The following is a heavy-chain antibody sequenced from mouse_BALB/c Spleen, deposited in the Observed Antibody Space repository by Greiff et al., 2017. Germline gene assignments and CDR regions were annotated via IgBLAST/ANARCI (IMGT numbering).Heavy chain of an antibody. Sequence: EVQLQESGGGLVKPGGSLKLSCAASGFAFSSYDMSWVRQTPEKRLEWVAYISSGGGSTYYPDTVKGRFTISRDNAKNTLYLQMSSLKSEDTAMYYCARHYYGSSYGYFDVWGAGTTVTVSS. J-gene: IGHJ1*01. D-gene: IGHD1-1*01. CDR1: GFAFSSYD. V-gene: IGHV5-12-1*01. CDR2: ISSGGGST. CDR3: ARHYYGSSYGYFDV.